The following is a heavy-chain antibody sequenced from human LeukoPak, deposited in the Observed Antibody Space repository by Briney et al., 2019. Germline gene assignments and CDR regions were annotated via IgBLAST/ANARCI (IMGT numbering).Heavy chain of an antibody. J-gene: IGHJ2*01. Sequence: GGSLRLSCAVSGFNLSGYWMHWVRQAPGKGLVWVSGISSDGSSPRYADSVKGRCTISRDNAKSTLYLQMNGLGAEDTAVYYCARGGAPTGVSVPTAVYWYFDLWGRGTLVTVSS. CDR1: GFNLSGYW. CDR2: ISSDGSSP. V-gene: IGHV3-74*01. D-gene: IGHD2-8*01. CDR3: ARGGAPTGVSVPTAVYWYFDL.